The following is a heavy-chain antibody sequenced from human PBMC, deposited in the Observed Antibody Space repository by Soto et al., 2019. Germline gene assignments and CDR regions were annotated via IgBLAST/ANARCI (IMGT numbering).Heavy chain of an antibody. J-gene: IGHJ4*02. V-gene: IGHV4-39*02. CDR2: IYYSGST. CDR3: ARPGGSGWFYFDS. CDR1: GESISGTIYY. D-gene: IGHD6-13*01. Sequence: SETLSLTCIVSGESISGTIYYWGWIRQPPGKGLEWIGSIYYSGSTYYNPSLKSRVTISVDTSKNHFSLKLTSVTAADTAVYYCARPGGSGWFYFDSWGQGSQVTGLL.